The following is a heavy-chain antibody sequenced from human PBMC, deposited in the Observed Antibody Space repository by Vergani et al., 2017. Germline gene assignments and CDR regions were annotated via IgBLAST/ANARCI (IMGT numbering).Heavy chain of an antibody. CDR2: ISSSSSTI. CDR3: ARMVRGVSDAFDI. J-gene: IGHJ3*02. V-gene: IGHV3-48*01. Sequence: EVQLVESGGGLVQPGGSLRLSCAASGFTFSSYSMNWVRQAPGKGLEWVSYISSSSSTIYYADSVKGRFTISRDNAKNSLYLQMNSLRAEDTAVYYCARMVRGVSDAFDIWGQGTMVTVSS. D-gene: IGHD3-10*01. CDR1: GFTFSSYS.